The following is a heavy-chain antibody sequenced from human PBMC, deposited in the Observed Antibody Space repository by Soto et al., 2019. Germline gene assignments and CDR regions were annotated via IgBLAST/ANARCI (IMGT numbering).Heavy chain of an antibody. V-gene: IGHV1-69*17. CDR3: ARESLGAKGADH. Sequence: QVQLVQSGAEVKRPGSSVKVSCESSGDTFNSYLISWVRQAPGQGLEWMGGIIPIIRVTHYAQRFQGRVTISALSSTGTAYMELTNLGFEDTALYYCARESLGAKGADHWGQGTLGTVSS. CDR2: IIPIIRVT. J-gene: IGHJ4*02. CDR1: GDTFNSYL. D-gene: IGHD7-27*01.